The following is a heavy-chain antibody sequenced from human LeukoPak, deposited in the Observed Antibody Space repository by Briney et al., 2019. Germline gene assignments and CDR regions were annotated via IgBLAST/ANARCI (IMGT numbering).Heavy chain of an antibody. V-gene: IGHV1-46*01. CDR2: INPSGGST. J-gene: IGHJ5*02. D-gene: IGHD3-22*01. CDR3: ARDSSIPYYYDSSGYPRKLNWFDP. Sequence: ASVKVSCKASGYTFTSYYMHWVRQAPGQGLEWMGIINPSGGSTSYAQKFQGRVTMTRDTSPSTVYMELSSLRSEDTAVYYCARDSSIPYYYDSSGYPRKLNWFDPWGQGTLVTVSS. CDR1: GYTFTSYY.